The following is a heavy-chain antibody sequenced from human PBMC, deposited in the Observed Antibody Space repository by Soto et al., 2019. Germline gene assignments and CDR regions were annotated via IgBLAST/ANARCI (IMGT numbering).Heavy chain of an antibody. J-gene: IGHJ4*02. D-gene: IGHD6-13*01. Sequence: GSLRLSCTASGFIFCDYGMICFRQAPGKGLEYIGLIRNKGYGESTEYAASVKGRFTISRDDSKNIVYLQMNSLKAEDTGVYFCTRFLAARFDFWGQGTLVTVSS. CDR1: GFIFCDYG. V-gene: IGHV3-49*03. CDR2: IRNKGYGEST. CDR3: TRFLAARFDF.